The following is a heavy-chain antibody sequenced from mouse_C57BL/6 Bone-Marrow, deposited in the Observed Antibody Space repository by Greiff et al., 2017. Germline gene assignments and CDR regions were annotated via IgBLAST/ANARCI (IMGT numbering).Heavy chain of an antibody. D-gene: IGHD6-1*01. CDR1: GYTFTDHT. J-gene: IGHJ1*03. V-gene: IGHV1-78*01. Sequence: VQLQESDAELVKPGASVKISCKVSGYTFTDHTIHWMKQRPEQGLEWIGYIYPRDGSTTYNEKFKGKATLTADKSSSTAYMQLNSLTSEDSAVYFCASPLYHGDFDVWGTGTTVTVSS. CDR2: IYPRDGST. CDR3: ASPLYHGDFDV.